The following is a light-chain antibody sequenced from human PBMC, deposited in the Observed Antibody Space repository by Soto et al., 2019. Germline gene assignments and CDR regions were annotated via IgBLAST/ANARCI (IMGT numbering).Light chain of an antibody. CDR3: QQSYSTPPLT. V-gene: IGKV1-39*01. Sequence: DIQMTHSPSSLSASVGDRVTITCLASQSISSYLNWYQQKPGKAPKLLIYAASSLQSGVPSRFSGSGSGTDFTLTISSLQPEDFATYYCQQSYSTPPLTFGQGTRLEIK. CDR2: AAS. J-gene: IGKJ5*01. CDR1: QSISSY.